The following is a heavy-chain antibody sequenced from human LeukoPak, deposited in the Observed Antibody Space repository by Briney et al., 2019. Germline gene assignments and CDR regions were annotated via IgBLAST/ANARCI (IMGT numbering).Heavy chain of an antibody. D-gene: IGHD1-1*01. CDR2: IYYSGST. Sequence: SETLSLTCTVSGVSVSSNYWSWIRQPPGKGLEWIGYIYYSGSTNYNPSRKSRVTISLDTSKNQFSLRLNSVTAADTAVYYCASGRWFDPWGQGTLVTVSS. J-gene: IGHJ5*02. V-gene: IGHV4-59*02. CDR3: ASGRWFDP. CDR1: GVSVSSNY.